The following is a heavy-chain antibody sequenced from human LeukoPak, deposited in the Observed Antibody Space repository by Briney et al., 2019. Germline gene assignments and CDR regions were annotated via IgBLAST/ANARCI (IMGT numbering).Heavy chain of an antibody. CDR2: IYSGGST. CDR1: GFTVSSNY. D-gene: IGHD3-22*01. J-gene: IGHJ4*02. V-gene: IGHV3-53*01. Sequence: GGSLRLSCAASGFTVSSNYMSWVRQAPGKGLEWVSVIYSGGSTYYADSVKGRFTISRDNSKNTLYLQMNSLRAEDTAVYYCAKDRSYYDSSGYYDYWGQGTLVTVSS. CDR3: AKDRSYYDSSGYYDY.